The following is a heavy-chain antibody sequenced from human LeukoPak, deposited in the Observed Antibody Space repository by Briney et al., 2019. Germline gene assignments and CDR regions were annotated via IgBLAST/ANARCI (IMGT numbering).Heavy chain of an antibody. V-gene: IGHV4-30-4*01. D-gene: IGHD4-17*01. CDR3: ARVRTTVTTFKNYYYGMDV. CDR1: GGSISSGDYY. CDR2: IYYSGST. Sequence: SQTLSLTCTVSGGSISSGDYYWSWIRQPPGKRLEWIGYIYYSGSTYYNPSLKSRVTISVDTSKNQLSLKLSSVTAADTAVYYCARVRTTVTTFKNYYYGMDVWGQGTTVTVSS. J-gene: IGHJ6*02.